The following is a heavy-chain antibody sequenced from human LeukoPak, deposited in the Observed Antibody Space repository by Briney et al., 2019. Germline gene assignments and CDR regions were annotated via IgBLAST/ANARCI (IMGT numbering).Heavy chain of an antibody. Sequence: PGGSLRLSCAASGFTVSSNYMSWVRQAPGKGLEWVSAISGSGGSTYYADSVKGRFTISRDNSKNTLYLQMNSLRAEDTAVYYCAKARWLPHRGDYFDYWGQGTLVTVSS. J-gene: IGHJ4*02. CDR3: AKARWLPHRGDYFDY. CDR2: ISGSGGST. D-gene: IGHD5-24*01. V-gene: IGHV3-23*01. CDR1: GFTVSSNY.